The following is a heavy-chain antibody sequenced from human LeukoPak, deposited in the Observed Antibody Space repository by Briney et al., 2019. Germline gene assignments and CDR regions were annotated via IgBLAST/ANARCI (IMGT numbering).Heavy chain of an antibody. CDR1: GFTFSSYS. D-gene: IGHD2-2*01. CDR3: ASGLGYCSSTGCSYYYYYYMDV. Sequence: NTGGSLRLACAASGFTFSSYSMNWVRQAPGKGLEWVSSISSSSSYIYYADSVKGRFTISRDNAKNSLYLQMNSLRAEDTAVYYCASGLGYCSSTGCSYYYYYYMDVWGKGTTVTVSS. CDR2: ISSSSSYI. J-gene: IGHJ6*03. V-gene: IGHV3-21*01.